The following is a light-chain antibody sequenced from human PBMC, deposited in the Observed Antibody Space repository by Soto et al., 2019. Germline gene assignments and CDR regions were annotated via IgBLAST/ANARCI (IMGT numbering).Light chain of an antibody. J-gene: IGKJ2*01. CDR1: QSVSNN. V-gene: IGKV3-15*01. CDR3: QQYDEWPPSYT. Sequence: EIVMTQSPATLSVSPGERATLSCRASQSVSNNLAWFQQKPGQAPRLLIYCASTRATGIPARITGSGSGTEFTLTISSLQSEDFAVYYCQQYDEWPPSYTFGQGTKLEI. CDR2: CAS.